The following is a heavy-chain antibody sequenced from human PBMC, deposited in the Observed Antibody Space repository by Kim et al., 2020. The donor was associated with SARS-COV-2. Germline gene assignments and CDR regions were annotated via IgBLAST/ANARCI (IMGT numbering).Heavy chain of an antibody. CDR3: ARVGGYCSGGSCD. D-gene: IGHD2-15*01. Sequence: YAQTFQGRVAITADEATSTAYMELSSLRSEDTAVYYCARVGGYCSGGSCDWGQGTLVTVSS. V-gene: IGHV1-69*01. J-gene: IGHJ4*02.